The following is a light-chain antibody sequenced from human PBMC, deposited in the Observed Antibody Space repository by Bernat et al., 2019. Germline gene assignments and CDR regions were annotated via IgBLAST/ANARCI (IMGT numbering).Light chain of an antibody. CDR3: AAWDASLVGDV. CDR1: RSNIGSDD. J-gene: IGLJ1*01. Sequence: QSVLTQPPSASGTPGQRVTISCSGSRSNIGSDDVNWYRQLPGTAPKLLIYRTTRRPSGVPDRFSGSKSGTSASLAIIGLQSEDEAHYYCAAWDASLVGDVFGTGTQVTVL. V-gene: IGLV1-44*01. CDR2: RTT.